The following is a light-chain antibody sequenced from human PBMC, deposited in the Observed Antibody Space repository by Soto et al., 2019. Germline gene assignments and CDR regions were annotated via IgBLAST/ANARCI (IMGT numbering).Light chain of an antibody. CDR1: QSISSW. CDR3: QQYNSYWT. Sequence: DIQMTQSPSTLSASVGXXVTXTXRXSQSISSWLAWYQQKPGKAPKLLIYDASSLESGVPSRFSGSGSGTEFTLTISSLQPDDFATYYCQQYNSYWTFGQGTKVEIK. CDR2: DAS. V-gene: IGKV1-5*01. J-gene: IGKJ1*01.